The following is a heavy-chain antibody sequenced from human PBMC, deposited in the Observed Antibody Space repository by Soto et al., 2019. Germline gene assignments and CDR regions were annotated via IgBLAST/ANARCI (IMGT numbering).Heavy chain of an antibody. Sequence: DVQLLESGGGLVQPGGSLRLSCAASGFTFSTHAMNWVRQAPGKGLEWVSAISGSGCSTYYADSVKGRFTIARGNSKNPLYLQMNSRIAGDTAVYYCAIDPYYDFCSDQYRCYYFDYWGQGTLGTVSS. D-gene: IGHD3-3*01. CDR3: AIDPYYDFCSDQYRCYYFDY. CDR1: GFTFSTHA. J-gene: IGHJ4*02. V-gene: IGHV3-23*01. CDR2: ISGSGCST.